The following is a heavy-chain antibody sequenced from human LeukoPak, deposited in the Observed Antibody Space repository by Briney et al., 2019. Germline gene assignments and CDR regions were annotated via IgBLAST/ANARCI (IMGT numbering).Heavy chain of an antibody. CDR3: ASPSGYYSYDSFDI. V-gene: IGHV4-34*10. Sequence: TSETLSLTCAVSGGSLSDFYWTWFCQFPGKGLEWIGAVHRIGTTNYNPSLKSRLTMSVDTSKNQFFLNLTSVTAADTAVYYCASPSGYYSYDSFDIWGQGTVVTVSS. CDR2: VHRIGTT. D-gene: IGHD3-22*01. CDR1: GGSLSDFY. J-gene: IGHJ3*02.